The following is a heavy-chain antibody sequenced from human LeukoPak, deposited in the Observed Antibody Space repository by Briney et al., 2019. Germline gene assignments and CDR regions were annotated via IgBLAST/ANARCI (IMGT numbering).Heavy chain of an antibody. CDR1: GGSISSYY. J-gene: IGHJ3*02. CDR3: ARGEYCSGGSCYHDAFDI. D-gene: IGHD2-15*01. Sequence: SETLSLTCTVSGGSISSYYWSWIRQPPGKGLEWIGYIYYSGSTNYNPSLKSRVTISVDTSKNQFSLKLSSVTAADTAVYYCARGEYCSGGSCYHDAFDIWGQGTMVTVSS. V-gene: IGHV4-59*01. CDR2: IYYSGST.